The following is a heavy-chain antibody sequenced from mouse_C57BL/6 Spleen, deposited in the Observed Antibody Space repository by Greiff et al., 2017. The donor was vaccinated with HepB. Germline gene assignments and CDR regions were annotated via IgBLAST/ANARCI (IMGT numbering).Heavy chain of an antibody. CDR2: IDPSDSYT. Sequence: QVQLQQPGAELVKPGASVKLSCKASGYTFTSYWMQWVKQRPGQGLEWIGEIDPSDSYTNYNQKFKGKATLTVDKSSSTAYMQLSSLTSEDSAVYYCAKTLEAMDYWGQGTSVTVSS. CDR3: AKTLEAMDY. J-gene: IGHJ4*01. V-gene: IGHV1-50*01. CDR1: GYTFTSYW.